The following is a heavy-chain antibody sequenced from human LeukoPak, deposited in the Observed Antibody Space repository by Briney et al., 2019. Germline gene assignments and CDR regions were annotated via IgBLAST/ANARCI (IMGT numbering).Heavy chain of an antibody. CDR1: GGSISSSNW. J-gene: IGHJ4*02. CDR2: IYHSGST. V-gene: IGHV4-4*02. CDR3: ARVVYDSSGYKFDY. Sequence: SETLSLTCAVSGGSISSSNWWSWVRQSPGKGLEWIGEIYHSGSTNYNPSLKSRLIISVDKSKNQFSLKLSSVTAADTAVYYCARVVYDSSGYKFDYWGQGTLVTVSS. D-gene: IGHD3-22*01.